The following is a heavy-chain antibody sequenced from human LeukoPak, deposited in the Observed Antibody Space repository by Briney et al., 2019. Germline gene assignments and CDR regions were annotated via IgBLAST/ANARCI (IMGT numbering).Heavy chain of an antibody. CDR1: GYTFPTYG. D-gene: IGHD5-12*01. CDR3: VRMRIYRDYVDFDY. CDR2: INTHNGHP. J-gene: IGHJ4*02. Sequence: ASVKVSCKASGYTFPTYGIDWVRQAPGQGLEWMGWINTHNGHPEYAREVHHRVTMTTDTSTSTAYMELRSLRSEDTAVYYCVRMRIYRDYVDFDYWGQGTLVTVSS. V-gene: IGHV1-18*01.